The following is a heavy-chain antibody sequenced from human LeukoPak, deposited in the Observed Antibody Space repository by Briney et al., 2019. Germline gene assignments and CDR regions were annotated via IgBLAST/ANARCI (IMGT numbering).Heavy chain of an antibody. CDR1: GFTVSTKY. V-gene: IGHV3-53*04. J-gene: IGHJ3*02. D-gene: IGHD4-11*01. CDR2: IFSGGST. CDR3: ARDRGGTTGYAFDI. Sequence: GGSLRLSCAASGFTVSTKYMSRVRQAPGKGLEWVSVIFSGGSTYYADSVRGRFTISRHNSMNTLYLQMNSLRAENTAVYYCARDRGGTTGYAFDIWGRGTMVTVSS.